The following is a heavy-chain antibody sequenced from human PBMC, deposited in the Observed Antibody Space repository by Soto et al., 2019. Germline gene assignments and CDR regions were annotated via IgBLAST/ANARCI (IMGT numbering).Heavy chain of an antibody. D-gene: IGHD2-2*01. V-gene: IGHV2-5*02. Sequence: QITLKESGPTLVKPTQTLTLTCTFSGFSFTTYGVGVGCIRQAPGKAPEWLALIYWDDQKTFRSSLESRLTITKDTSKDQVVFTITHMEPVATATYYCTTKGQYHDSSAGGRDCHMDVWGKGTTVTVSS. J-gene: IGHJ6*04. CDR1: GFSFTTYGVG. CDR2: IYWDDQK. CDR3: TTKGQYHDSSAGGRDCHMDV.